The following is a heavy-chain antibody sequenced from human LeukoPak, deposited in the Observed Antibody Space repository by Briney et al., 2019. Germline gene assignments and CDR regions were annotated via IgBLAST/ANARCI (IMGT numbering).Heavy chain of an antibody. V-gene: IGHV4-59*12. J-gene: IGHJ6*02. D-gene: IGHD2-2*01. CDR3: ARGAALTAATPYYYFGMDV. CDR1: GGSISSYS. Sequence: SETLSLTCTVSGGSISSYSWSWVRQPPGKGLAWVGYIYYSGGTTYNPSLKRRVTISVDTSKNQFSLKVSSVTAADTAVDYCARGAALTAATPYYYFGMDVWGQGTTVTVSS. CDR2: IYYSGGT.